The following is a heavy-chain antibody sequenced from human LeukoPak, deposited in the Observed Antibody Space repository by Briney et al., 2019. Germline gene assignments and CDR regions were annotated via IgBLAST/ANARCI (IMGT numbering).Heavy chain of an antibody. V-gene: IGHV1-18*01. D-gene: IGHD6-19*01. Sequence: ASVKVSCKASGYTFTSYGISWVRQAPGQGLEWMGWISAYNGNTNYAQKLQGRVTMTTDTSTSTAYMELRRLRSDDTAVYYCATDPIAVAGNGFDYWGQGTLVTVSS. J-gene: IGHJ4*02. CDR1: GYTFTSYG. CDR3: ATDPIAVAGNGFDY. CDR2: ISAYNGNT.